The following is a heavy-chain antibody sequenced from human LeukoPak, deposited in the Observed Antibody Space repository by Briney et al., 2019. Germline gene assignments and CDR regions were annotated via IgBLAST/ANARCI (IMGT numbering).Heavy chain of an antibody. D-gene: IGHD3-22*01. CDR2: ISGSGGST. CDR1: GFTFSSYG. Sequence: GGSLRLSCAASGFTFSSYGMHWVRQAPGKGLEWVSAISGSGGSTYYADSVKGRFTISRDNSKNTLYLQMNSLRAEDTAVYYCARVKREPSDDNSGYRPFDYWGQGTLVTVSS. CDR3: ARVKREPSDDNSGYRPFDY. J-gene: IGHJ4*02. V-gene: IGHV3-23*01.